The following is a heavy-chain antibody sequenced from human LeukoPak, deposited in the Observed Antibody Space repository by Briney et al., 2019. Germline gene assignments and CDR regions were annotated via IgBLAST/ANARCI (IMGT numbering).Heavy chain of an antibody. D-gene: IGHD3-3*01. J-gene: IGHJ6*03. CDR3: ARGRRFLESYMDV. CDR1: DGSFSGYS. Sequence: SETLSLTCAVYDGSFSGYSWSWIRQPPEKGLEWIGEIFHGGSTNYNPSLKSRVTISLHTSKKQFSLNLSSVTAADTAVYYCARGRRFLESYMDVWGTGTTVTVSS. CDR2: IFHGGST. V-gene: IGHV4-34*01.